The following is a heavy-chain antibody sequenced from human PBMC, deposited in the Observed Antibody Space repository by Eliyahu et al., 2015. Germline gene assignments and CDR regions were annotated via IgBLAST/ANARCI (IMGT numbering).Heavy chain of an antibody. J-gene: IGHJ4*02. V-gene: IGHV1-69*06. Sequence: QVQLVQSGAEXKKPGSSVKVSCKASGGTFSSYXSSWVRQAPGQGLAWMGGIIPIFGTANYAQKFQGRVTITADKSTSTAYMELSSLRSEDTAVYYCARGTRNSWRSYRPVPIDYWGQGTLVTVSS. CDR2: IIPIFGTA. D-gene: IGHD3-16*02. CDR3: ARGTRNSWRSYRPVPIDY. CDR1: GGTFSSYX.